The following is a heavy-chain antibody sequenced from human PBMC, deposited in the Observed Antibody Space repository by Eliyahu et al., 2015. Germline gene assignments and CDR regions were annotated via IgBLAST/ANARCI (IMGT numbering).Heavy chain of an antibody. CDR3: ARERSQCTGGTCHRRTFDP. D-gene: IGHD2-8*02. CDR2: INPNSGGT. Sequence: QVLLVXSGAEVENPGASVKISCKASXYXFTXXYMXWARQPPGQGLEWMGWINPNSGGTHYGQTFQGRVSMTRDTAINTAYLELNRLRSDDTAVYYCARERSQCTGGTCHRRTFDPWGQGTLVTVSS. V-gene: IGHV1-2*02. CDR1: XYXFTXXY. J-gene: IGHJ5*02.